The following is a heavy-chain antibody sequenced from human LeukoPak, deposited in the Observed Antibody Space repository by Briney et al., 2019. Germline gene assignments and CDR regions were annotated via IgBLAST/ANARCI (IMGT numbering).Heavy chain of an antibody. CDR1: GFSFNSYW. CDR3: ARDHPTRAFDY. D-gene: IGHD4-17*01. V-gene: IGHV3-7*01. J-gene: IGHJ4*02. CDR2: IDPAGTDT. Sequence: GGSLRLSCTASGFSFNSYWMTWVRQPPGRGLEWVANIDPAGTDTYYVDPVKGRFTISRDNAKNSLYLQMNSLRAEDTAVYYCARDHPTRAFDYWGQGTLVTVSS.